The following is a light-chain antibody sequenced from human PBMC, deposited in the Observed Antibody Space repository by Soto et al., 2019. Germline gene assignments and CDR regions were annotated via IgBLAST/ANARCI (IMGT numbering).Light chain of an antibody. CDR1: QRAXTN. Sequence: IGVTQWASTLTVSPGESATLSCRARQRAXTNLDWYQQKPGQAPRLLXHGAFTRATGSPARFSGSGSGTEFTLTISSLQSEDFAVFYFQQYKQGTSTFGQGTRLEIK. J-gene: IGKJ5*01. V-gene: IGKV3-15*01. CDR3: QQYKQGTST. CDR2: GAF.